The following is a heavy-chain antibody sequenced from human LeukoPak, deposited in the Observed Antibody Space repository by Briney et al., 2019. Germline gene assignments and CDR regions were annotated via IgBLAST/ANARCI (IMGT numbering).Heavy chain of an antibody. Sequence: PSETLSLTSTVSGGSISSGGYYWSWIRQHPGKGLEWIGYIYYSGSTYYNPSLKSRVTISVDTSKKQFSLKLSSVTAADTAASYRARDFAAYDSSGYYGNDAFDIWGQGTMVTVSS. CDR3: ARDFAAYDSSGYYGNDAFDI. CDR1: GGSISSGGYY. J-gene: IGHJ3*02. V-gene: IGHV4-31*03. D-gene: IGHD3-22*01. CDR2: IYYSGST.